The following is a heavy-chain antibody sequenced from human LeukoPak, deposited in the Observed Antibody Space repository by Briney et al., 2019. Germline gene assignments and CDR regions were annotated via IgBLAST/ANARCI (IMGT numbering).Heavy chain of an antibody. CDR3: AKDRSGSYLRPFDY. Sequence: GGSLRLSCAASGFTFSSYAMHWVRQAPGKGLEYVSFISSNGVSTYYANSVKGRFTISRDNSKNTLYLQMNSLRAEDTAVYYCAKDRSGSYLRPFDYWGQGTLVTVSS. J-gene: IGHJ4*02. CDR2: ISSNGVST. D-gene: IGHD1-26*01. V-gene: IGHV3-64*01. CDR1: GFTFSSYA.